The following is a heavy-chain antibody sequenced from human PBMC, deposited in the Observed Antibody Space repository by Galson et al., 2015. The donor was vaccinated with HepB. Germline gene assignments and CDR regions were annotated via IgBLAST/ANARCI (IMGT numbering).Heavy chain of an antibody. D-gene: IGHD2-2*01. CDR2: IWYDGSNK. CDR1: GFTFSSYG. V-gene: IGHV3-33*01. CDR3: ARYCSSTSCYWGMDV. J-gene: IGHJ6*02. Sequence: SLRLSCAASGFTFSSYGMHWVRQAPGKGLEWVAVIWYDGSNKYYADSVKGRFTISRDNSKNTLYLQMNSLRAEDTAVYYCARYCSSTSCYWGMDVWGQGTTVTVSS.